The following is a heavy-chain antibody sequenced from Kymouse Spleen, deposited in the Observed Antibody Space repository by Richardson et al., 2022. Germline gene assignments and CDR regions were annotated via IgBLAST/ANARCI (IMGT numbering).Heavy chain of an antibody. CDR1: GFTFSSYG. J-gene: IGHJ4*02. CDR3: AKDHGITGTPYYFDY. CDR2: ISYDGSNK. D-gene: IGHD1-7*01. V-gene: IGHV3-30*18. Sequence: QVQLVESGGGVVQPGRSLRLSCAASGFTFSSYGMHWVRQAPGKGLEWVAVISYDGSNKYYADSVKGRFTISRDNSKNTLYLQMNSLRAEDTAVYYCAKDHGITGTPYYFDYWGQGTLVTVSS.